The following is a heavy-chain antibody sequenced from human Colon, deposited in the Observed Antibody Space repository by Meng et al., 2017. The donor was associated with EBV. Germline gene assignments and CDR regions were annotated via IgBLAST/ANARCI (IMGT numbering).Heavy chain of an antibody. D-gene: IGHD3-10*02. Sequence: LPGSVPGLVKPSESLSLPHTVSGGSIISSHYSWGWVRQPPGKGLQWIGTIYHRGSTSYNPSLQSRVTLFVDTSKNQFSLMLTSVPATDTAVYYCARRRGCSGRDCWGQGTLVTVSS. CDR3: ARRRGCSGRDC. CDR1: GGSIISSHYS. J-gene: IGHJ4*02. CDR2: IYHRGST. V-gene: IGHV4-39*01.